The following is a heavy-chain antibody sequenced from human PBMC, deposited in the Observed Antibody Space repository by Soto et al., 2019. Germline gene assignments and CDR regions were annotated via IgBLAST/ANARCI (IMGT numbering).Heavy chain of an antibody. J-gene: IGHJ4*02. CDR1: GGSISSGGYS. CDR3: ARGDYYDSSGYSFDY. D-gene: IGHD3-22*01. Sequence: LSLTCAVSGGSISSGGYSWSWIRQPPGKGLEWIGYIYHSGSTYYNPSLKSRVTISVDRSKNQFSLKLSSVTAADTAVYYCARGDYYDSSGYSFDYWGQGTLVTVSS. V-gene: IGHV4-30-2*01. CDR2: IYHSGST.